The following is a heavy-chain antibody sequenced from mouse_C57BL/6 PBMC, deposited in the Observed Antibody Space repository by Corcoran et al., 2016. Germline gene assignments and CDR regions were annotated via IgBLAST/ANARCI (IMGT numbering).Heavy chain of an antibody. CDR3: ASRITTVPWFAY. D-gene: IGHD1-1*01. J-gene: IGHJ3*01. Sequence: QVQLQQSGAELVKPGASVKISCKASGYAFSSYWMNWVKQRPGKGLEWIGQIYPGDGDTNYNGKFKGKATLTADKSSSTAYMQLSSLTSEDSVVYFCASRITTVPWFAYWGQGTLVTVSA. CDR2: IYPGDGDT. CDR1: GYAFSSYW. V-gene: IGHV1-80*01.